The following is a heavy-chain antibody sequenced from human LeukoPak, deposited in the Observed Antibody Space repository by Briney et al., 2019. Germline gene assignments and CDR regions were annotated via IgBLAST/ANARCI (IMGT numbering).Heavy chain of an antibody. V-gene: IGHV4-34*01. CDR1: GGSFSGYY. D-gene: IGHD3-16*02. CDR3: AMTYYDYVWGSYRFDY. J-gene: IGHJ4*02. Sequence: SETLSLTCAVYGGSFSGYYWSWIRQPPGKGLEWIGEINHSGSTNYNPSLKSRVTISVDTSKNQFSLKLSSVTAADTAVYYCAMTYYDYVWGSYRFDYWGQGTLVTVSS. CDR2: INHSGST.